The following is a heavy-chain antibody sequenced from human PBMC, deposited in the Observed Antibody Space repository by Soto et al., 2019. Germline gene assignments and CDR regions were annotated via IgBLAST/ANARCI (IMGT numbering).Heavy chain of an antibody. V-gene: IGHV4-30-4*01. CDR1: GASIDSVDYY. CDR2: IYYRGTT. D-gene: IGHD2-21*02. CDR3: ARQVVTASSPIYYFDY. J-gene: IGHJ4*02. Sequence: SETLSLTCNVSGASIDSVDYYWHWIRQPPGKGLEWIGFIYYRGTTFYNPSLKSRSTISVDTSRGQFSLKLTSVTAADTAFYYCARQVVTASSPIYYFDYWGQGTLVTVSS.